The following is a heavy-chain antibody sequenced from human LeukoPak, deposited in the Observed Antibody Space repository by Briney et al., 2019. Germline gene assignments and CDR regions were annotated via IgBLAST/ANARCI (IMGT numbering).Heavy chain of an antibody. J-gene: IGHJ4*02. CDR3: ARLGPAAGTSFDY. D-gene: IGHD6-13*01. Sequence: SEALSLTCTVSAGSISNYYWSWIRQPPGKGLEWIGYISYSGSTNYNPSLKSRVTISVDTSKNQFSLKLSSVTAADTAVYYCARLGPAAGTSFDYWGQGTLVTVSS. V-gene: IGHV4-59*08. CDR2: ISYSGST. CDR1: AGSISNYY.